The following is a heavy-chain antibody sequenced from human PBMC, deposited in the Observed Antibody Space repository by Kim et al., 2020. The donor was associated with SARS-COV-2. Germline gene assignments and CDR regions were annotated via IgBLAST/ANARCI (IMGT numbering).Heavy chain of an antibody. V-gene: IGHV4-34*01. J-gene: IGHJ4*02. D-gene: IGHD4-17*01. CDR3: ARDQTTVNAWDLIDY. CDR2: INHSGST. Sequence: SETLSLTCAVYGGSFSGYYWSWIRQPPGKGLEWIGEINHSGSTNYNPSLKSRVTISVDTSKNQFSLKLSSVTAADTAVYYCARDQTTVNAWDLIDYWGQGTLVTVSS. CDR1: GGSFSGYY.